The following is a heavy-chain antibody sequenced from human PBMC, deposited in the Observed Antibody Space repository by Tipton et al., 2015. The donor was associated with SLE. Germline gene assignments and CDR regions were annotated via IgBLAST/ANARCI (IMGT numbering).Heavy chain of an antibody. Sequence: SLRLSCAASGFTFSSYAMSWVRQAPGKGLEWVSEISGSGGSTYYADSVKGRFTISRDNSKNTLYLQMNSLRAEDTAVYYCASGELSYFDLWGRGTLVTVSS. D-gene: IGHD1-26*01. CDR1: GFTFSSYA. CDR3: ASGELSYFDL. V-gene: IGHV3-23*01. CDR2: ISGSGGST. J-gene: IGHJ2*01.